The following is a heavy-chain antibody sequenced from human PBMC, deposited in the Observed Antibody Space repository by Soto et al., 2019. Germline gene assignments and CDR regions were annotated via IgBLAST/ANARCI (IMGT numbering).Heavy chain of an antibody. D-gene: IGHD6-19*01. CDR2: FDPEDGET. CDR3: ATRASAVAGTLYYFDY. J-gene: IGHJ4*02. V-gene: IGHV1-24*01. CDR1: GYTLTELS. Sequence: ASVKLSCKVSGYTLTELSMHCVRQAPGKGLEWMGGFDPEDGETIYAQKFQGRVTMTEDTSTDTAYMELSSLRSEDTAVYYCATRASAVAGTLYYFDYWGQGPLVTVSS.